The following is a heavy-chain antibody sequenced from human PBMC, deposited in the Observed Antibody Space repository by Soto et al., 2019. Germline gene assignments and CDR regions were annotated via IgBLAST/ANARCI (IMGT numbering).Heavy chain of an antibody. D-gene: IGHD3-16*01. CDR3: AAVQGRGTNFYF. J-gene: IGHJ4*02. CDR2: IVVGSGHI. Sequence: SVKVSCKASGFTFINSAIQWVRQARGQRLEWMGWIVVGSGHINYAQKFQERLSITRDMSTSTAYMELSSLTLEDTAVYYCAAVQGRGTNFYFWGPGTLVTVS. CDR1: GFTFINSA. V-gene: IGHV1-58*02.